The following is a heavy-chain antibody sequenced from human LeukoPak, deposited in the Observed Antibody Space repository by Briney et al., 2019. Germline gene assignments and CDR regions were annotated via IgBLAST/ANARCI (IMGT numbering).Heavy chain of an antibody. CDR1: GFTFSSFE. D-gene: IGHD1-1*01. J-gene: IGHJ6*02. CDR3: ARAHGLYNWSDGGYYYYYGMDV. V-gene: IGHV3-48*03. CDR2: ISSGGSPI. Sequence: GGSLRLSCAASGFTFSSFEMNWVRQAPGKGLEWVSYISSGGSPIYYADSVKGRFTISRDNAKTSLYLQMNSLRAEDTAVYYCARAHGLYNWSDGGYYYYYGMDVWGQGTTVTVSS.